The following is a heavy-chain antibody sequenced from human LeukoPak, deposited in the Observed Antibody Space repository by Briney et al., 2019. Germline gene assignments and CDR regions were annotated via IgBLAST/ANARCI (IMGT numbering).Heavy chain of an antibody. D-gene: IGHD5-24*01. CDR1: GGSISSGGYY. Sequence: SETLSLTCTVSGGSISSGGYYWSWIRQHPGKGLEWIGYIYYSGSTYYNPSLKSRVSISVDTSKNQFSLKLSSVTAADTAVYYCARGAGAGYNLQPFDYWGQGTLVTVS. V-gene: IGHV4-31*03. CDR2: IYYSGST. J-gene: IGHJ4*02. CDR3: ARGAGAGYNLQPFDY.